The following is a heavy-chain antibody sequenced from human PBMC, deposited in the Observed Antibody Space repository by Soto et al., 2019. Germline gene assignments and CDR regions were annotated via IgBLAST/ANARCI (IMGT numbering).Heavy chain of an antibody. J-gene: IGHJ4*02. CDR1: GGTFSSYA. D-gene: IGHD3-10*01. Sequence: QVQLVQSGAEVKKPGSSVKVSCKASGGTFSSYAISWVRQAPGQGLEWMGGIIPIVGTANYAQKFQGRVTITAEESTSTASMELSSLRSEDTAVYYCAREGARGSHIGYWGQGTLVTVSS. V-gene: IGHV1-69*01. CDR3: AREGARGSHIGY. CDR2: IIPIVGTA.